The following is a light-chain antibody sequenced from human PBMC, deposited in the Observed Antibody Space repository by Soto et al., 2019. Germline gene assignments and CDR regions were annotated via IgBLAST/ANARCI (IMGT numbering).Light chain of an antibody. Sequence: IQLTQSPSSLSASVGDRVTITCRASQGISIYLAWYQQKPGKVPNLLIHDASSLQSGVPSRFSGSGSGTDFTLTITNRQPEDVETYYCHKIYVYPLSFGGGTKVETK. V-gene: IGKV1-9*01. CDR1: QGISIY. CDR2: DAS. J-gene: IGKJ4*01. CDR3: HKIYVYPLS.